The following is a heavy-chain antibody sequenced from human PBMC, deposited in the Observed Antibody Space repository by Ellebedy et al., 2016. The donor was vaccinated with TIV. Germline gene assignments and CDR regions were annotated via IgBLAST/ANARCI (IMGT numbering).Heavy chain of an antibody. Sequence: SETLSLXXTVSGGSISSYYWSWIRQPPGKGLEWIGYIYYSGSTNYNPSLRSRVAISVDTSKNQFSLKLSSLTAADTAVYYCAEHSSASGTYYNWGQGTLVTVSS. CDR3: AEHSSASGTYYN. D-gene: IGHD3-10*01. J-gene: IGHJ4*02. CDR1: GGSISSYY. V-gene: IGHV4-59*03. CDR2: IYYSGST.